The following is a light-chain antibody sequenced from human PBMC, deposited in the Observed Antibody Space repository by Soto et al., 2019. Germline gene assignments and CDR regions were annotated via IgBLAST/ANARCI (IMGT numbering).Light chain of an antibody. V-gene: IGKV3-11*01. CDR3: QQGRKYPPT. Sequence: EIVLTQSPATLSLSPGERATLSCRASQSVSSYLAWYQQKPGQAPRLLIYDASNRATGIPARFSGSGSGTDFTFTINSPDPEDSPVYYRQQGRKYPPTFGGGTKVEIQ. CDR2: DAS. J-gene: IGKJ4*01. CDR1: QSVSSY.